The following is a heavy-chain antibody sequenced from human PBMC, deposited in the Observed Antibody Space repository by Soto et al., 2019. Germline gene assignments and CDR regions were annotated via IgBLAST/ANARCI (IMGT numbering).Heavy chain of an antibody. Sequence: GGSLRLSCAASGFTFSSYDMHWVRQATGKGLEWVSAIGTAGDTYYPGSVKGRFTISRENAKNSLYLQMNSLRAGDTAVYYCARGVWFYYMDVWGKGTTVTVSS. V-gene: IGHV3-13*01. J-gene: IGHJ6*03. D-gene: IGHD3-10*01. CDR2: IGTAGDT. CDR3: ARGVWFYYMDV. CDR1: GFTFSSYD.